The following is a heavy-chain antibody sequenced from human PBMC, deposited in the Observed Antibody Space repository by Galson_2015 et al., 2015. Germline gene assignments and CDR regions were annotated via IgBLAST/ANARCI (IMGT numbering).Heavy chain of an antibody. Sequence: SLRLSCAASGFTASSNYMAWFRQAPGKGLEWVSVLSKTDTAYYVDSVRGRFTISRDNSQNTVYLQMDYLTVDDTAVYYCARGRGFIFDFWGQGTLVTVSS. V-gene: IGHV3-53*01. J-gene: IGHJ4*02. CDR2: LSKTDTA. CDR3: ARGRGFIFDF. D-gene: IGHD3-10*01. CDR1: GFTASSNY.